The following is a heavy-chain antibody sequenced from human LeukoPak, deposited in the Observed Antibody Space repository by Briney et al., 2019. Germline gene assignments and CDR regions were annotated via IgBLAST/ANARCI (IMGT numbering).Heavy chain of an antibody. CDR2: IYYSGST. J-gene: IGHJ4*02. CDR3: ATTGYSSSWYYFDY. V-gene: IGHV4-59*08. Sequence: SETLSLTCTVSGGSISSYYWSWIRQPPGKGLEWIGYIYYSGSTNYNPSLKSRVTISVDTSKNQFSLKLSSVTAADTAVYYCATTGYSSSWYYFDYWGQGTLVTVSS. CDR1: GGSISSYY. D-gene: IGHD6-13*01.